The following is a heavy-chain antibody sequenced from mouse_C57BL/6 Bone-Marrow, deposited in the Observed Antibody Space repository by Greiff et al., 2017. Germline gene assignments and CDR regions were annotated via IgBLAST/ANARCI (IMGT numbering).Heavy chain of an antibody. CDR2: IYPGSGST. V-gene: IGHV1-55*01. D-gene: IGHD1-1*01. J-gene: IGHJ3*01. Sequence: VQLQQSGAELVKPGASVKMSCKASGYTFTSYWITWVKQRPGQGLRGIGDIYPGSGSTNYNEKLKSKATLTVDTSSSTAYMQLSSLTSEDSAVYYCARYYYGSSAWFAYWGQGTLVTVSA. CDR3: ARYYYGSSAWFAY. CDR1: GYTFTSYW.